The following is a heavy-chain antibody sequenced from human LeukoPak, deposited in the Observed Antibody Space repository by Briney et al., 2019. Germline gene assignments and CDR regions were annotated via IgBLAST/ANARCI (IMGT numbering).Heavy chain of an antibody. D-gene: IGHD3-10*02. CDR1: GFTFISYA. CDR3: AELGITMIGGV. CDR2: ISGSGGST. V-gene: IGHV3-23*01. J-gene: IGHJ6*04. Sequence: GGSLRLSCAASGFTFISYAMSWVRQAPGKGLEWVSAISGSGGSTYYADSVKGRFTISRDNAKDSLYLQVNSLRAEDTAVYYCAELGITMIGGVWGKGTTATISS.